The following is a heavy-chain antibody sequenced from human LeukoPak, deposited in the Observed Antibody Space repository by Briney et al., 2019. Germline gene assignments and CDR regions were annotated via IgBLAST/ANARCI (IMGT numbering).Heavy chain of an antibody. CDR2: IYYSGST. Sequence: PSETLSLTRTVSGGSISSYYGNWIRQPPGKGLEWIGYIYYSGSTNYNPSLKSRVTISVDTSKNQFSLKLSSVTAADTAVYYCARGRKDIVVVPAAIFGYWGQGTQVTVSS. V-gene: IGHV4-59*12. D-gene: IGHD2-2*01. CDR1: GGSISSYY. CDR3: ARGRKDIVVVPAAIFGY. J-gene: IGHJ4*02.